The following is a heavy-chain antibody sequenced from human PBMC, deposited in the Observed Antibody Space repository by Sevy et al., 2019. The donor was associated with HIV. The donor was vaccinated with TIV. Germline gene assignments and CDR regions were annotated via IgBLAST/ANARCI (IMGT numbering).Heavy chain of an antibody. Sequence: GGSLRLSCAASGFTFDNFIMSWVRQAPGRGLQWVSGASERGRRTMYSDSVEGRFTISRDNSKNMVHLQLNSLRVEDTAIYYCVKVGIGPYDTTGWNSFDIWGLGTMVTVSS. CDR3: VKVGIGPYDTTGWNSFDI. CDR2: ASERGRRT. V-gene: IGHV3-23*01. CDR1: GFTFDNFI. J-gene: IGHJ3*02. D-gene: IGHD3-22*01.